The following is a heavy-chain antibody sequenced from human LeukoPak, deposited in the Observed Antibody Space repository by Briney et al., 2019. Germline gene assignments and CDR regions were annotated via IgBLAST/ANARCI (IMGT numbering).Heavy chain of an antibody. CDR2: ISYDGSNK. CDR1: GFSFRSYG. CDR3: AKDNNGAAAGIIPGAFDI. J-gene: IGHJ3*02. Sequence: PGGSLSLSCAASGFSFRSYGIHWVRQAPGKGLEWVAVISYDGSNKYYADSVKGRFTISRDNSKNTLFLQMNSLRGEDTAVYYCAKDNNGAAAGIIPGAFDIWGQGTMVTVSS. D-gene: IGHD6-13*01. V-gene: IGHV3-30*18.